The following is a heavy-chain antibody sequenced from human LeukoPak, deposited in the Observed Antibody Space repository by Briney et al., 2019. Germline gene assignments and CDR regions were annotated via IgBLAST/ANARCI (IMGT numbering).Heavy chain of an antibody. CDR1: GYTFTSYG. V-gene: IGHV1-18*01. CDR2: ISAYNGNT. D-gene: IGHD1-20*01. Sequence: ASVKVSCTASGYTFTSYGISWVRQAPGQGLEWMGWISAYNGNTNYAQKLQGRVTMTTDTSTSTAYMELRSLRSDDTAVYYYARSYNWNYDHYYGMDVWGQGTTVTVSS. J-gene: IGHJ6*02. CDR3: ARSYNWNYDHYYGMDV.